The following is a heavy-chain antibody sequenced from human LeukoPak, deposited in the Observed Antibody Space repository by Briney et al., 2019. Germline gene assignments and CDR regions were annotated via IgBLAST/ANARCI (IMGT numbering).Heavy chain of an antibody. CDR3: ARVSRGNSVGGDY. J-gene: IGHJ4*02. CDR1: GGSISSGSYY. V-gene: IGHV4-61*02. D-gene: IGHD4-23*01. CDR2: IYTSGST. Sequence: SETLSLTCTVSGGSISSGSYYWSWLRQPAGKGLEWIGRIYTSGSTNYNPSLKSRVTISLDTSKNQFSLKLSSVTAADTAMYYCARVSRGNSVGGDYWGQGTLVTVSS.